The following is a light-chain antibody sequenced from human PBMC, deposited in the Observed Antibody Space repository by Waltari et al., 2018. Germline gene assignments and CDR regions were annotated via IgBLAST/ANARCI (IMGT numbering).Light chain of an antibody. J-gene: IGLJ1*01. CDR3: SSYTSIIPPFL. V-gene: IGLV2-14*03. Sequence: QSALTQPASVSGSSGQSITISCTRSSSALGGYSFVSGDQHHPGKAPKLIIYDVSHRPSGVSNRFSGSKSGNTASLTISGLQPEDEADYYCSSYTSIIPPFLFGTGTKV. CDR1: SSALGGYSF. CDR2: DVS.